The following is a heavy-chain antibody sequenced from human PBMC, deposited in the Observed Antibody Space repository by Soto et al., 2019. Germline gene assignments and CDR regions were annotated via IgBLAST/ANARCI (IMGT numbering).Heavy chain of an antibody. D-gene: IGHD2-15*01. V-gene: IGHV4-30-4*01. J-gene: IGHJ4*02. CDR2: IYYSGST. Sequence: PSETLSLTCTVSGGSISSGDYYWSWIRQPPGKGLEWIGYIYYSGSTYYNPSLKSRVTISVDTSKNQFSLKLSSVTAADTAVYYCASRCSGGSCYWGYTHADYWGQGTLVTVSS. CDR3: ASRCSGGSCYWGYTHADY. CDR1: GGSISSGDYY.